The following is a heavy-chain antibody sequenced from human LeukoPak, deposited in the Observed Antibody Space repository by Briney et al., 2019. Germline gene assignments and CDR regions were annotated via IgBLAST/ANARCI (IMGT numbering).Heavy chain of an antibody. D-gene: IGHD3-22*01. J-gene: IGHJ4*02. V-gene: IGHV1-69*05. Sequence: SVKVSCKTSEGTLSTSAINWGRQAPGQGLEWMGGIIPMFGRTNNAQKFQGRVTITTDGSTSTAYMELRSLRSEDTAVYYCALNPRYYSDTSGYYPFDYWGQGTLVTVSS. CDR2: IIPMFGRT. CDR1: EGTLSTSA. CDR3: ALNPRYYSDTSGYYPFDY.